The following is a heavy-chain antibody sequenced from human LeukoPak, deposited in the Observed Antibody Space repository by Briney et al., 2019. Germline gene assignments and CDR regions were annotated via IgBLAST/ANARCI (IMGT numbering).Heavy chain of an antibody. CDR2: IIPIFGTA. D-gene: IGHD3-10*01. V-gene: IGHV1-69*05. CDR1: GGTFSSYA. CDR3: ARDNSGSYKNNWFDP. J-gene: IGHJ5*02. Sequence: RASVKVSCKASGGTFSSYAISWVRQAPGQGLEWMGGIIPIFGTANYAQKFQGRVTMTRDTSTSTVYMELSSLRSEDTAVYYCARDNSGSYKNNWFDPWGQGTLVTVSS.